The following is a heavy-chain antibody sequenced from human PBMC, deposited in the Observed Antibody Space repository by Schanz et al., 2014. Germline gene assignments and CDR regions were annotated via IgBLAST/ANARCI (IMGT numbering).Heavy chain of an antibody. CDR3: ARIYINLYHLSAVRYFDT. CDR1: GASISSSNW. D-gene: IGHD3-10*01. CDR2: ISHSGDT. V-gene: IGHV4-4*02. J-gene: IGHJ4*02. Sequence: QVQLQESGPGLVKPSVTLSLTCAVSGASISSSNWWSWVRQPPGKRLEWIGEISHSGDTNFNPSLKSRITLSVDTSKSQITLRTNSLTSADAANSYCARIYINLYHLSAVRYFDTWGPGTLVAVSS.